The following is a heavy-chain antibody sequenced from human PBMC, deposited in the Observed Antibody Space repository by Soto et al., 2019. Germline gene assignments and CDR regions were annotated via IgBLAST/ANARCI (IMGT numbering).Heavy chain of an antibody. V-gene: IGHV4-34*01. J-gene: IGHJ5*02. CDR3: ARGVDYDFWSGYYKYNWFDP. CDR2: INHSGST. Sequence: QVQLQQWGAGLLKPSETLSLTCAVYGGSFSGYYWSWIRQPPGKGLEWIGEINHSGSTNYNPSLKRRVTISVDTSKNQFSLKLSSVTAADTAVYYCARGVDYDFWSGYYKYNWFDPWGQGTLVTVSS. D-gene: IGHD3-3*01. CDR1: GGSFSGYY.